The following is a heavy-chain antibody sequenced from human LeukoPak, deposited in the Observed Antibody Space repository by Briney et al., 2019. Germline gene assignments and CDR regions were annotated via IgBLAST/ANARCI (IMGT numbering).Heavy chain of an antibody. V-gene: IGHV3-21*01. CDR2: ISSSSYI. CDR1: GFTFSSYS. D-gene: IGHD3-22*01. CDR3: AREDSSGYYYVGY. Sequence: KAGGSLRLSCAASGFTFSSYSMNWVRQAPGKGLEWVSSISSSSYIYYADSVKGRFTISRDNAKNSLYLQMNSLRAEDTAVYYCAREDSSGYYYVGYWGQGTLVTVSS. J-gene: IGHJ4*02.